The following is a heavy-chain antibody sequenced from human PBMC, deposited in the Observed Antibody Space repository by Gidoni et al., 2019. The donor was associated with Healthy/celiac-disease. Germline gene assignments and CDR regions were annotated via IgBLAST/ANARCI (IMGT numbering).Heavy chain of an antibody. CDR1: GFPFTSYA. CDR2: ISGSCGST. CDR3: AKERWPGPRDAPTSWFDP. J-gene: IGHJ5*02. Sequence: EVPLLESGGGLVQSGGSLRLSCAASGFPFTSYAMSWVRQAPGKGLEVVSSISGSCGSTYYADSVKGRFTISRDNSKNTLYLQMNSLRAEDTAVYYCAKERWPGPRDAPTSWFDPWGQGTLVTVSS. V-gene: IGHV3-23*01. D-gene: IGHD2-2*01.